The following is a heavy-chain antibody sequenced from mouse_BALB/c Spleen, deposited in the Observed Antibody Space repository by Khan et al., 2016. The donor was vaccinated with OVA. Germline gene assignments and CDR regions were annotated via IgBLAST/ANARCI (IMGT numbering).Heavy chain of an antibody. V-gene: IGHV14-3*02. CDR2: IDPANGNT. Sequence: VQLQQSGAELVKPGASVKLSCTASGFNIKDTYMHWVKQRPEQGLEWIGRIDPANGNTKYDPKFQDKATITADTSSNTAYLQLSSLTSEDAAVYYCARDYWDVFAYWGQGTLVTVSA. D-gene: IGHD4-1*01. CDR1: GFNIKDTY. CDR3: ARDYWDVFAY. J-gene: IGHJ3*01.